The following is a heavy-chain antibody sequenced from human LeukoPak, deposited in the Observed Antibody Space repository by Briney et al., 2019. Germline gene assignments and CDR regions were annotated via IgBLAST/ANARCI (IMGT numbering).Heavy chain of an antibody. D-gene: IGHD3-3*02. V-gene: IGHV4-30-2*01. J-gene: IGHJ3*02. CDR1: GGSISSGGYY. Sequence: SETLSLTCTVSGGSISSGGYYWSWIRQPPGKGLEWIGYIYHSGSTYYNPSLKSRVTISVDRSKNQFSLKLSSVTAADTAVYYCARQVSIFGNDAFDIWGQGTMVTVSS. CDR2: IYHSGST. CDR3: ARQVSIFGNDAFDI.